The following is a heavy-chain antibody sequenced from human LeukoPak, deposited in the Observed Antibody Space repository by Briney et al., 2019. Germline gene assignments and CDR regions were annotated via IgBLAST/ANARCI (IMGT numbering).Heavy chain of an antibody. D-gene: IGHD1-26*01. CDR2: IRYDGSKS. Sequence: GGSLRLSCAASGFTFNSYGMHWVRQAPGKGLEWVAFIRYDGSKSYFADSVKGRFALSRDNSKNTLYLQMSSLRPEDTAVYFCAKDGGSGGYFAFDIWGQGTMVTVSS. CDR3: AKDGGSGGYFAFDI. V-gene: IGHV3-30*02. CDR1: GFTFNSYG. J-gene: IGHJ3*02.